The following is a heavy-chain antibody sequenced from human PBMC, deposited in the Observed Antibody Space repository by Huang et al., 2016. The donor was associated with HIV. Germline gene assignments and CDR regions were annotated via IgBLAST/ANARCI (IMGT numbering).Heavy chain of an antibody. D-gene: IGHD5-12*01. CDR2: SSGSSGTI. J-gene: IGHJ4*02. CDR1: GFTFSNYA. Sequence: EVQLWESGGTLVQPGGSLRLSCVASGFTFSNYARSWVRQVPGKGLEWVSFSSGSSGTIYYADSVKGRFTISRDNVKKTVYLQMNSLRVEDAAVYYCAKDRGDGYSGYDYDYWGQGTLVTVSS. V-gene: IGHV3-23*01. CDR3: AKDRGDGYSGYDYDY.